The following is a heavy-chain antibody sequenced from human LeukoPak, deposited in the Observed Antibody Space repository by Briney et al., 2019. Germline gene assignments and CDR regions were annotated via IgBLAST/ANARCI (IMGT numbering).Heavy chain of an antibody. D-gene: IGHD3-10*01. CDR2: IRYDGSNK. Sequence: GGSLRLSCAASGFTFSSYGMHWVRQAPGKGLEWVAFIRYDGSNKYYADSVKGRFTISRDNSKNTLYLQMNSLRAEDTSVYYCAKVHRPFTYGFYFDYWGQGTLVTVSS. CDR1: GFTFSSYG. J-gene: IGHJ4*02. V-gene: IGHV3-30*02. CDR3: AKVHRPFTYGFYFDY.